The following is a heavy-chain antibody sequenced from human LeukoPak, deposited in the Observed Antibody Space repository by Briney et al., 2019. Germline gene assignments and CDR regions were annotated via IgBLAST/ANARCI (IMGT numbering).Heavy chain of an antibody. CDR3: AKDPPSSGSYSFGWFDP. CDR1: GFTFSSYE. V-gene: IGHV3-48*03. D-gene: IGHD3-10*01. J-gene: IGHJ5*02. Sequence: PGGSLRLSCAASGFTFSSYEMNWVRQAPGKGLEWVSYISSSGSTIYYADSVKGRFTISRDNAKNSLYLQMNSLRAEDTAVYYCAKDPPSSGSYSFGWFDPWGQGTLVTVSS. CDR2: ISSSGSTI.